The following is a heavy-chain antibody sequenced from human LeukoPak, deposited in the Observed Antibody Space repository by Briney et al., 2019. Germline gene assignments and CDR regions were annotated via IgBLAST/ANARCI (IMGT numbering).Heavy chain of an antibody. V-gene: IGHV3-33*01. Sequence: GGSLRLSCAPSGFTFRTHGMHWVRQAPGKGLEWVAVIWDDGSEKYYAGFVEGRFAISRDNSKNTLYLQMNSLRTEDTAVYYCATSYSTGWSRGYFDYWDQGTLVTVSS. CDR1: GFTFRTHG. J-gene: IGHJ4*02. CDR2: IWDDGSEK. D-gene: IGHD6-19*01. CDR3: ATSYSTGWSRGYFDY.